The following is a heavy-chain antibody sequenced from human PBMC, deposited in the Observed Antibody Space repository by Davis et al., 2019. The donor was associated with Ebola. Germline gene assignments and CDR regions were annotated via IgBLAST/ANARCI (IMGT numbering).Heavy chain of an antibody. V-gene: IGHV3-48*02. CDR3: ATDRNWDFDY. CDR1: GFTFSSYS. Sequence: GESLKISCAAPGFTFSSYSMNWVRQAPGKGLEWVSYISDSSTTIYYADSVKGRFTISRYNAKNSLYLQMNSLRDEDTAVYYCATDRNWDFDYWGQGTLVTVSS. CDR2: ISDSSTTI. D-gene: IGHD7-27*01. J-gene: IGHJ4*02.